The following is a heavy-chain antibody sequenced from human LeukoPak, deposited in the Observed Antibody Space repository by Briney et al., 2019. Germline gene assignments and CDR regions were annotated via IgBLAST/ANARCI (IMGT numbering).Heavy chain of an antibody. Sequence: PSQTLSLTCTVSGGSSSRGDYYCSSIRQPPGTGLGRIGYIYYSGSTYYNPPPKSRLTISVDTSKNQFSLKLSSVTAADTAVYYCARVPGMAVHMDVGRKASTVTVSS. CDR3: ARVPGMAVHMDV. CDR1: GGSSSRGDYY. CDR2: IYYSGST. J-gene: IGHJ6*03. V-gene: IGHV4-30-4*08. D-gene: IGHD6-13*01.